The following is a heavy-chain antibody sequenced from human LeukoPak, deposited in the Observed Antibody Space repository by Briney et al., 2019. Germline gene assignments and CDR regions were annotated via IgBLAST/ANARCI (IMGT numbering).Heavy chain of an antibody. V-gene: IGHV3-15*01. CDR2: IKSKTDGGTT. CDR1: GLTFSTSG. J-gene: IGHJ4*02. D-gene: IGHD3-22*01. Sequence: GGSLRLSCTASGLTFSTSGFNWVRQAPGKGLEWVGRIKSKTDGGTTDYAAPVKGRFTISRDDSKNTLYLQMNSLKTEDTAVYYCTTDSVTMIVVVDYWGQGTLVTVSS. CDR3: TTDSVTMIVVVDY.